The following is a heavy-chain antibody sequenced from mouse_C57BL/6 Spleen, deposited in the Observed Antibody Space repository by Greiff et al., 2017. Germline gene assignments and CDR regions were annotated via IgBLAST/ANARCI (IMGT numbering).Heavy chain of an antibody. CDR1: GFSLTSYG. D-gene: IGHD2-4*01. J-gene: IGHJ3*01. V-gene: IGHV2-2*01. CDR2: IWSGGST. CDR3: ARPLYYDYDWFAY. Sequence: QVQLKESGPGLVQPSQSLSITCTVSGFSLTSYGVHWVRQSPGKGLEWLGVIWSGGSTDYNAAFISRLSLSKENSKSQVFFKMNILQADDTAIYYCARPLYYDYDWFAYWGQGTLVTVSA.